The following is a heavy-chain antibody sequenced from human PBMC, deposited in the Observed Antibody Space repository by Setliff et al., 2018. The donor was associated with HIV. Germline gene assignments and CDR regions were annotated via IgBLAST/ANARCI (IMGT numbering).Heavy chain of an antibody. CDR1: GGSISSSSYY. D-gene: IGHD1-1*01. CDR3: ATDTSISWFYH. J-gene: IGHJ5*01. Sequence: SETLSLTCTVSGGSISSSSYYWGWIRQPPGKGLEWIGSIYHSGGTYYNPSLKSRVTISVDTSNNQFSLRMNSVTAADTAVYYCATDTSISWFYHWGQGTLVTVSA. CDR2: IYHSGGT. V-gene: IGHV4-39*07.